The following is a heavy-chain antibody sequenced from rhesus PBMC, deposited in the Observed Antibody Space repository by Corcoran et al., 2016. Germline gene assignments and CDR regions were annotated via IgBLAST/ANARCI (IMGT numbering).Heavy chain of an antibody. V-gene: IGHV4-169*01. D-gene: IGHD6-13*01. J-gene: IGHJ4*01. Sequence: QLQLQESGPGLVKPSETLSVTCAVSGGSISSSYWSWIRQAPGKGLEWIGDIYGSGSSTNYNPSLKSRLILSVDTSKNQLSLKLSSVTTADTAVYYCARVYSSWSGEDYWGQGVLVTVSS. CDR1: GGSISSSY. CDR2: IYGSGSST. CDR3: ARVYSSWSGEDY.